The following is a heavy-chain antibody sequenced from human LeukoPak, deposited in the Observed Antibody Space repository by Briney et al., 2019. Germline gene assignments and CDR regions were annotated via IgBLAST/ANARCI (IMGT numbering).Heavy chain of an antibody. D-gene: IGHD4-17*01. J-gene: IGHJ2*01. CDR1: GFTFDDYA. V-gene: IGHV3-9*01. CDR3: PKKIRRGDQSFWYFDF. CDR2: INWNSDSI. Sequence: GGSLRLSCAASGFTFDDYAMHWVRQVPGKGLEWVSGINWNSDSIGSADSVKGRFTISRDNAKNSLYLQMNSLRAEEPALNYWPKKIRRGDQSFWYFDFWGRGTLVTVSS.